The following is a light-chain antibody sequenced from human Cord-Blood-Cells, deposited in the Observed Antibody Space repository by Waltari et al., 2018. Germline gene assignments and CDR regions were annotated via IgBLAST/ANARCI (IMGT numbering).Light chain of an antibody. CDR2: STN. CDR1: SGSVSTSYY. Sequence: QTVVTQQPSFSVSPGGTVTLPCGLSSGSVSTSYYPTWYHQTPGQAPRTLIYSTNTRSSGVPDRFSGSILGNKAALTITGAQADDESDYYCVLYMGSGVWVFGGGTKLTVL. J-gene: IGLJ3*02. V-gene: IGLV8-61*01. CDR3: VLYMGSGVWV.